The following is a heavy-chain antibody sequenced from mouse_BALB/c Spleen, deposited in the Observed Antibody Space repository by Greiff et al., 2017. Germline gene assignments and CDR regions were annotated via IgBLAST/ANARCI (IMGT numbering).Heavy chain of an antibody. D-gene: IGHD1-1*01. CDR3: ARWGGSSSFAY. CDR2: IDPANGNT. CDR1: GFNIKDTY. V-gene: IGHV14-3*02. J-gene: IGHJ3*01. Sequence: VQLQQSGAELVKPGASVKLSCTASGFNIKDTYMHWVKQRPEQGLEWIGGIDPANGNTKYDPKFQGKATITADTSSNTAYLQLSSLTSEDTAVYYCARWGGSSSFAYWGQGTLVTVSA.